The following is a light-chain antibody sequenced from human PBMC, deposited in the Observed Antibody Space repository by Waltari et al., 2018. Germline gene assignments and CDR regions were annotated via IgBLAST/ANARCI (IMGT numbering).Light chain of an antibody. CDR3: CSYAGRYTYV. Sequence: QSALTQPRSVSGSPGQSVTISCPGASSDVGGYNYVPWYQQPPGKAPKLMIYDVSKRPSGVPDRFSGSKSGDTASLTISGLRAEDEADYYCCSYAGRYTYVFGTGTKVTVL. CDR1: SSDVGGYNY. J-gene: IGLJ1*01. V-gene: IGLV2-11*01. CDR2: DVS.